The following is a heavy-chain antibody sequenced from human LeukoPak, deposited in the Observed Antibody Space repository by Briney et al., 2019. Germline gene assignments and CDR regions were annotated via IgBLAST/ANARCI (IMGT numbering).Heavy chain of an antibody. CDR1: GFTFSSYA. V-gene: IGHV3-23*01. J-gene: IGHJ4*02. D-gene: IGHD2-15*01. Sequence: GGSLRLSCAASGFTFSSYAMSWVRQAPGKGLEWVSAISGRGDTTYYADSVKGRFTISRDNSKNTLCLQMNSLRAEDTAVYYCAKGYSYFDYWGQGTLVTVSS. CDR3: AKGYSYFDY. CDR2: ISGRGDTT.